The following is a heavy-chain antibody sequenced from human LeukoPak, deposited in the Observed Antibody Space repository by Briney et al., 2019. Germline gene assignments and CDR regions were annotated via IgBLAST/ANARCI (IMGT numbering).Heavy chain of an antibody. D-gene: IGHD6-19*01. Sequence: GGSLRLSCAASGFTFSNYHMNWVRQAPGKGLEWISYIDYSSSTIYYADSVKGRFAISRDNTKNSLFLQMSSLRAEDTAIYYCTGDAIGWSFDYWGQGTLVTVSS. CDR2: IDYSSSTI. CDR1: GFTFSNYH. V-gene: IGHV3-48*04. CDR3: TGDAIGWSFDY. J-gene: IGHJ4*02.